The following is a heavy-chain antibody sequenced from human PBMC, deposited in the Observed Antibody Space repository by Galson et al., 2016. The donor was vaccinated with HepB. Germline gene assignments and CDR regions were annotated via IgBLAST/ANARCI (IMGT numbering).Heavy chain of an antibody. Sequence: SLRLSCAASGFSFSSYWMTWVRQAPGKGLEWVANIKEDGSEKYHVDSVKGRFTISRDNAKNSLFLQMNSLRAEDTAVYYCARGSFTIFGVTPNWFDPWGQGTLVTVSS. CDR2: IKEDGSEK. CDR3: ARGSFTIFGVTPNWFDP. D-gene: IGHD3-3*01. J-gene: IGHJ5*02. CDR1: GFSFSSYW. V-gene: IGHV3-7*01.